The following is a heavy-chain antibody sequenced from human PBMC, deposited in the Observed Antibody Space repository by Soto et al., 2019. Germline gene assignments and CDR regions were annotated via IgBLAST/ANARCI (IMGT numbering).Heavy chain of an antibody. D-gene: IGHD3-3*01. CDR1: GYTFTSYD. CDR2: MNPNSGNT. J-gene: IGHJ4*02. CDR3: SRGDGVYYDCWSGYWDFDY. V-gene: IGHV1-8*01. Sequence: ASVKVSCKASGYTFTSYDINWVRQATGQGLEWMGWMNPNSGNTGYAQKFQGRVTMTRNTSISTAYMELSSLRSEDTAVYYGSRGDGVYYDCWSGYWDFDYWGQGTLVTVSS.